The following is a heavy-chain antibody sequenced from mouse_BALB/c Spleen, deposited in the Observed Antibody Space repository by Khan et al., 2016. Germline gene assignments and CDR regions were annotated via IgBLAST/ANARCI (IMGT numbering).Heavy chain of an antibody. CDR1: GFTLSSYG. Sequence: EVELVESGGGLVQPGGSLKLSCAASGFTLSSYGMSWVRQTPDKRLELVATINSNGGSNYYPDSVKGRFTISRDNAKKTLYLQMSSLKSEHTAMYYCARMARTINWGQGTTLTVSS. CDR2: INSNGGSN. J-gene: IGHJ2*01. CDR3: ARMARTIN. D-gene: IGHD1-2*01. V-gene: IGHV5-6-3*01.